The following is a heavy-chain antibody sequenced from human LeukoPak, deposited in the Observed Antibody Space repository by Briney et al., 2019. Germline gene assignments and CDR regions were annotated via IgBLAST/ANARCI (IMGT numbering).Heavy chain of an antibody. CDR2: IWYDGSKK. CDR3: ARWDGSDYFDY. J-gene: IGHJ4*02. D-gene: IGHD6-25*01. V-gene: IGHV3-33*01. CDR1: GFTFSSHG. Sequence: GGSLRLSCAASGFTFSSHGMHWVRQAPGKGLEWVTVIWYDGSKKYYADSVKGRFTISRDNSKNMLYLQMNSLRAEDTAVYYCARWDGSDYFDYWGQGTLATVSS.